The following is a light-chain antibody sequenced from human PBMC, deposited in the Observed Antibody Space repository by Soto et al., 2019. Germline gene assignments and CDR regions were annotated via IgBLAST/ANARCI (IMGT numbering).Light chain of an antibody. J-gene: IGLJ1*01. CDR2: DVS. CDR3: VSYTSSTTYV. V-gene: IGLV2-11*01. CDR1: SSDVGGYNY. Sequence: QSALAQPRSVSGSPGQSVTISCPGTSSDVGGYNYVSWYQEQPGKAPKLMIYDVSKRPSGVPDRFSGSKSGSTASLIISRLQTEDEADYYCVSYTSSTTYVFGTGTKVT.